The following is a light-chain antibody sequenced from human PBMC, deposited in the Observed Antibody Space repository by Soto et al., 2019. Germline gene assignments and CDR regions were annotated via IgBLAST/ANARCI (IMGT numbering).Light chain of an antibody. Sequence: AIQLTQSPSSLSASVGDRVNITCRASQGISTALAWYQWRPGKAPNLLLSGASRLESGVPPRFSGSASGTDFTLSIAGLQPEDFATYFCQQFNAYPLTFGGGTKVE. CDR1: QGISTA. V-gene: IGKV1-13*02. J-gene: IGKJ4*01. CDR3: QQFNAYPLT. CDR2: GAS.